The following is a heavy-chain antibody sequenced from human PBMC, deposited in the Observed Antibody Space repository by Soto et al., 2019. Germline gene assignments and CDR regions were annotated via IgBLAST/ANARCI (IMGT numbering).Heavy chain of an antibody. D-gene: IGHD6-13*01. J-gene: IGHJ4*02. CDR3: ARDTIGGGFQQLVLGPSYFDY. Sequence: GGSLRLSCAASGFTFSSYAMNWVRQAPGKGLEWVSGISGSGRVTYYGDSVQGRFTISRDNSKNTLYLQTNSLRAEGTALYYCARDTIGGGFQQLVLGPSYFDYWGQGTLVTVSS. CDR2: ISGSGRVT. V-gene: IGHV3-23*01. CDR1: GFTFSSYA.